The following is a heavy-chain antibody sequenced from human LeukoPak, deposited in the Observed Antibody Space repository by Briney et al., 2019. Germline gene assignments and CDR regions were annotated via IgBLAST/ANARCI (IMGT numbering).Heavy chain of an antibody. V-gene: IGHV4-59*01. CDR3: AREALRFLEWYPGYGMDV. CDR1: GGSISSYY. J-gene: IGHJ6*02. CDR2: IYYSGST. D-gene: IGHD3-3*01. Sequence: PSETLSLTCAVSGGSISSYYWSWIRQPPGKGLEWIGYIYYSGSTNYNPSLKSRVTISVDTSKNQFSLKLSSVTAADTAVYYCAREALRFLEWYPGYGMDVWGQGTTVTVSS.